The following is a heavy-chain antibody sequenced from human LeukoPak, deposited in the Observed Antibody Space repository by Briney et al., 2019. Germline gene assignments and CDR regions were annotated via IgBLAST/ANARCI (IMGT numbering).Heavy chain of an antibody. CDR3: ARDRDYGSGIFDY. V-gene: IGHV1-2*02. J-gene: IGHJ4*02. CDR1: GYTFTGYY. CDR2: INPNSGGT. Sequence: GASVKVSPKPSGYTFTGYYMHWGRQAPGHGLEWMGWINPNSGGTNYAQKFQGRVTMTRDTSISTAYMELNRRRSDDTAVYYCARDRDYGSGIFDYWGQGTLVTVSS. D-gene: IGHD3-10*01.